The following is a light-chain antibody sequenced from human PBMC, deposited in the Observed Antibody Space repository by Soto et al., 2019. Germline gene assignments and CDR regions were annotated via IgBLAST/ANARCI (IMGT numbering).Light chain of an antibody. CDR1: QGVGSW. Sequence: DLQMTQSPSSVSAPVGDRVTITCRASQGVGSWLAWYQQKPGKAPKLLIFAASSLQSGVPSRFSGSGSGTDFTLTISSLQPEDVASYYCQQANSFLWTFGQGTKVEIK. CDR2: AAS. V-gene: IGKV1-12*01. J-gene: IGKJ1*01. CDR3: QQANSFLWT.